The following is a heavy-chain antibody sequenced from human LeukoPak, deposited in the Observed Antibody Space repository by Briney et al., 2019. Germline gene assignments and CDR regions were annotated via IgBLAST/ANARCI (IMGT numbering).Heavy chain of an antibody. Sequence: GGSLRLSCAASGFTFSSYEMNWVRQAPGKGLEWVSYISRSASTIYYADSVKGRFTISRDNSKNTLYLQMNSLRAEDTALYYCAKDRAYGQFLWGNDYWGQGILVTVSP. CDR3: AKDRAYGQFLWGNDY. V-gene: IGHV3-48*03. D-gene: IGHD2-21*01. CDR2: ISRSASTI. J-gene: IGHJ4*02. CDR1: GFTFSSYE.